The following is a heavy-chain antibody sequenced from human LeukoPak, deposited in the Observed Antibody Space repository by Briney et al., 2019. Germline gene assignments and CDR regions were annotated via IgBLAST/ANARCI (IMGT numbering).Heavy chain of an antibody. V-gene: IGHV4-39*01. D-gene: IGHD2-2*01. CDR1: GGSISSSSYY. CDR3: ARRQGCSSTSCPPDY. Sequence: KPSETLSLTCTVSGGSISSSSYYWGWIRQPPGKGLEWIGSIYYSGSTYYNPSLKSRVTISVDTSKNQFSLKLSSVTAADTAVYYCARRQGCSSTSCPPDYWGQGTLVTVSP. J-gene: IGHJ4*02. CDR2: IYYSGST.